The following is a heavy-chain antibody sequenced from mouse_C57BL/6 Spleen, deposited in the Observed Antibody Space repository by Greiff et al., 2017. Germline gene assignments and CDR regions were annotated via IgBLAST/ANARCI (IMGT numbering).Heavy chain of an antibody. CDR3: AREDYDGYSTFAY. J-gene: IGHJ3*01. CDR2: IYPGDGDI. CDR1: GYAFSSSW. D-gene: IGHD2-3*01. V-gene: IGHV1-82*01. Sequence: VQLQQSGPELVKPGASVKISCKASGYAFSSSWMNWVKQRPGKGLEWIGRIYPGDGDINYNGKFKGKATLTADTSSSTAYMQLSSLTSEDSAVDFCAREDYDGYSTFAYWGQGTLVTVSA.